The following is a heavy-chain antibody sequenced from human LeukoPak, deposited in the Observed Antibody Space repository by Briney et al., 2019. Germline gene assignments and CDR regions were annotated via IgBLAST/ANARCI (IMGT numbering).Heavy chain of an antibody. D-gene: IGHD2-2*01. CDR1: GFTFSNCG. V-gene: IGHV3-33*06. CDR3: AKDLTSSTTVIDY. Sequence: GRSLRLSCAAAGFTFSNCGMYWVRQAPGQGLGWVAVIWYDVDNKYYADSVRGRSTSSRDNSKNTLYLHMNSLSGEDMAVYYCAKDLTSSTTVIDYWGQGTLVSVSS. CDR2: IWYDVDNK. J-gene: IGHJ4*02.